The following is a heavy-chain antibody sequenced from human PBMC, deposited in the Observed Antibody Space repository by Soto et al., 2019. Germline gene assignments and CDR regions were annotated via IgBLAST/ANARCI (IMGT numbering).Heavy chain of an antibody. Sequence: QVQLVESGGGVVQPGRSLRLSCAASGFTFSSYGMHWVRQAPGKGLEWVAVISYDGSNKYYADSVKGRFTISRDNSKNTLYLQMNSLRAEDTAVYYCAKLTVTTPILDYWGQGTLVTVSS. V-gene: IGHV3-30*18. J-gene: IGHJ4*02. CDR3: AKLTVTTPILDY. CDR2: ISYDGSNK. D-gene: IGHD4-17*01. CDR1: GFTFSSYG.